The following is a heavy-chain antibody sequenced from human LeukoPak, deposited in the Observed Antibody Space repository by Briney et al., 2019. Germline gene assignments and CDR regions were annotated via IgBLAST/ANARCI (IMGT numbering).Heavy chain of an antibody. Sequence: SETLALTCAVYGGSFTGQYWNWIRQAPGKGLEWIGEINHNGHTNYNPSLKSRVTIFVDTSKKQFSLRLASLTAGDTALYYCARHSERGYSGYGSDYWGQGTLVTVSS. CDR3: ARHSERGYSGYGSDY. CDR2: INHNGHT. J-gene: IGHJ4*02. D-gene: IGHD5-12*01. V-gene: IGHV4-34*01. CDR1: GGSFTGQY.